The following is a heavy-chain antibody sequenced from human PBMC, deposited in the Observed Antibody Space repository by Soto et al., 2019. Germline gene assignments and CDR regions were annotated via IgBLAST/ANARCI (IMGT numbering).Heavy chain of an antibody. J-gene: IGHJ4*02. CDR3: ATSRPYCSSTSCYADFDY. D-gene: IGHD2-2*01. CDR1: GGSISSYY. V-gene: IGHV4-59*08. CDR2: IYYSGST. Sequence: QVQLQESGPGLVKPSETLSLTCTVPGGSISSYYWSWIRQPPGKGLEWIGYIYYSGSTNYNPSLKSRVTISVDTSKNQFSLKLSSVTAADTAVYYCATSRPYCSSTSCYADFDYWGQGTLVTVSS.